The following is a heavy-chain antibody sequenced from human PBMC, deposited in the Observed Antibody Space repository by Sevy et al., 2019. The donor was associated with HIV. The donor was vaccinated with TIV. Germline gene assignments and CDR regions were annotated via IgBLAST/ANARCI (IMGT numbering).Heavy chain of an antibody. J-gene: IGHJ5*02. D-gene: IGHD1-1*01. CDR3: ARDTLGCGGNRHLDLDL. CDR1: GFSFSRYF. V-gene: IGHV3-74*01. Sequence: GGSLRLSCAASGFSFSRYFMHWVRQAPGEGLVWVSRINSDGSTTNYADSVEGRFIVSRDNAKKTQYLELHSLRVEDTAPYYCARDTLGCGGNRHLDLDLWGQGTLVTVSS. CDR2: INSDGSTT.